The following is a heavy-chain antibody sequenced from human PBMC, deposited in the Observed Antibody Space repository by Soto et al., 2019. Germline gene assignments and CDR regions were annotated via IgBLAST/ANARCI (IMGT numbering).Heavy chain of an antibody. V-gene: IGHV4-59*08. CDR3: ARLHIWTGYPADY. CDR2: IYYSGGT. CDR1: GGSIRNYY. J-gene: IGHJ4*02. Sequence: SETLSLTCTVSGGSIRNYYWNWFRQPPGKGLEWIGYIYYSGGTNYNPSLKSRVTMSVDTSKNQFSLNLRSVTAADTAVYYCARLHIWTGYPADYWGKGTLVTVSS. D-gene: IGHD3-9*01.